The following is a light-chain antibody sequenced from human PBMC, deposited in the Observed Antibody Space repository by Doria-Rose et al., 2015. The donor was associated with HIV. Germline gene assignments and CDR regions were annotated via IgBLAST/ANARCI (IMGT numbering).Light chain of an antibody. CDR1: SSDVGGYNY. V-gene: IGLV2-14*01. CDR2: EVS. Sequence: IQPASVSGSPGRSITISCTGTSSDVGGYNYVSWYQQHPGKAPKLMIYEVSNRPSGVSNRFSGSKSGNTASLTISGLQAEDEADYYCSSYTSSSTWVFGGGTKLTVL. CDR3: SSYTSSSTWV. J-gene: IGLJ3*02.